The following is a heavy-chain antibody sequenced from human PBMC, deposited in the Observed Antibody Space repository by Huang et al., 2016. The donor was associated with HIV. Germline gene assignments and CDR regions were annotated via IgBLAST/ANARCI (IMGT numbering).Heavy chain of an antibody. CDR1: GFRFDNSA. J-gene: IGHJ4*02. D-gene: IGHD1-26*01. CDR3: VKGDIVGTANFFDY. CDR2: SSWNSANI. Sequence: EVQLVESGGNLIQTGGSLRLACAASGFRFDNSAMYWVRQAPGKGLEWVSSSSWNSANIAYGDSVKGRFTISRDNARNSLYLQMNSLRPDDTALYYCVKGDIVGTANFFDYWGQGTQVSVSS. V-gene: IGHV3-9*01.